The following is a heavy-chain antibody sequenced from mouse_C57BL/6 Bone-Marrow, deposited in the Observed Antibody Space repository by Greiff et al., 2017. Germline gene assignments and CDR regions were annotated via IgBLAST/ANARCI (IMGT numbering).Heavy chain of an antibody. V-gene: IGHV1-18*01. J-gene: IGHJ1*03. Sequence: EVQLQQSGPELVKPGASVKIPCKASGYTFTDYNMDWVKQSHGKSLEWIGDINPNNGGTIYNQKFKGKATLTVDKSSSTAYMELRSLTSEDTAVYYCARSDYSNYGWYFDVWGTGTTVTVSS. CDR3: ARSDYSNYGWYFDV. D-gene: IGHD2-5*01. CDR1: GYTFTDYN. CDR2: INPNNGGT.